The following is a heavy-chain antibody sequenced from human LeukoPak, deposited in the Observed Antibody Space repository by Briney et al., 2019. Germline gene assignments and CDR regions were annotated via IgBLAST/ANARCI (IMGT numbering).Heavy chain of an antibody. J-gene: IGHJ4*02. CDR1: GFTFSSYW. CDR3: ARDGFYCSGGSCYSDY. Sequence: PGGSLRLSCAASGFTFSSYWMSWVRQAPGKGLEWVANIKQDGSEKYYVDSVKGRFTISRDNAKNLLYLQMNSLRAEDTAVYYCARDGFYCSGGSCYSDYWGQGTLVTVSS. D-gene: IGHD2-15*01. CDR2: IKQDGSEK. V-gene: IGHV3-7*01.